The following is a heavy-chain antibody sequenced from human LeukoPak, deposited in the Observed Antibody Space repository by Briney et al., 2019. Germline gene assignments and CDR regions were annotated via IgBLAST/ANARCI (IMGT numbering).Heavy chain of an antibody. D-gene: IGHD2-15*01. CDR2: ISSSGTSI. V-gene: IGHV3-48*02. CDR1: GFTFSSYS. Sequence: GGSLRLSCAASGFTFSSYSMNWVRQAPGKGLEWVSIISSSGTSIYYADSVKGRLPISRDNAKNSLYLQMNSLRDEDTAVYYCARGRLTCSGGSCYSWYFDLWGRGTLVTVSS. CDR3: ARGRLTCSGGSCYSWYFDL. J-gene: IGHJ2*01.